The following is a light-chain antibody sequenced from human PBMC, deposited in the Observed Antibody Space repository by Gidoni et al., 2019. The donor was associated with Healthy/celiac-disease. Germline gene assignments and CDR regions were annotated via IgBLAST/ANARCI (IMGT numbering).Light chain of an antibody. Sequence: SYVLTQPPSVSVAPGQTARITCGGNNIGSKSVHWYQQKPGQAPVLVVYDDRDRPSGIPERFSGSNSGNTATLTIIRVEAGDEADYYCQVCDSSSDHVVFGGGTKLTVL. CDR1: NIGSKS. J-gene: IGLJ2*01. CDR2: DDR. V-gene: IGLV3-21*02. CDR3: QVCDSSSDHVV.